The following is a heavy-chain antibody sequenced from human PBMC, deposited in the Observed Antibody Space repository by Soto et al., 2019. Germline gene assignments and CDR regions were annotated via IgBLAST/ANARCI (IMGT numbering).Heavy chain of an antibody. CDR2: INAGPGDT. CDR3: AKTHYDILDY. CDR1: GFTFSSSA. J-gene: IGHJ4*02. D-gene: IGHD3-9*01. Sequence: GGSLRLSCAASGFTFSSSAMSWVRQAPGKGLEWVSAINAGPGDTFYDDSVKGRFTISRDDSKDTLYLQMNSLRAEDTAIYYCAKTHYDILDYWGQGTLVTVSS. V-gene: IGHV3-23*01.